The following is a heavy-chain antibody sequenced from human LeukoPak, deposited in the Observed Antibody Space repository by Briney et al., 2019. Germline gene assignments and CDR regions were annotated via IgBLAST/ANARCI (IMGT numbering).Heavy chain of an antibody. D-gene: IGHD2-2*02. Sequence: SETLSLTCAVSGYSISSGYYWGWIRQPPGKGLEWIGSIYHSGSTYYNPSLKSRVTISVDTSKNQFSLKLSSVTAADTAVYYCARGRRDIVVVPAPTPPGYWGQGTLVTVSS. V-gene: IGHV4-38-2*01. CDR3: ARGRRDIVVVPAPTPPGY. CDR1: GYSISSGYY. J-gene: IGHJ4*02. CDR2: IYHSGST.